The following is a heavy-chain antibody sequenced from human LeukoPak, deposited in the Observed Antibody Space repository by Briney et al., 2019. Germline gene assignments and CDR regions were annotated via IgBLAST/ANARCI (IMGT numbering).Heavy chain of an antibody. CDR2: VYYSGTP. Sequence: PSETLSLTCTVSGGSISSTYYYWGWIRQPPGKGLEWIGSVYYSGTPYYNPSLKSRVTISVDTSKNQFSLKLSSVTAADTAVYYCARGLWYYDSSGSGDYWGQGTLVTVSS. J-gene: IGHJ4*02. D-gene: IGHD3-22*01. CDR3: ARGLWYYDSSGSGDY. V-gene: IGHV4-39*01. CDR1: GGSISSTYYY.